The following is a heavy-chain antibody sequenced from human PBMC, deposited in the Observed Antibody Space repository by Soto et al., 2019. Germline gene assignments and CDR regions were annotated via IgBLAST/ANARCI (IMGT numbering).Heavy chain of an antibody. V-gene: IGHV1-24*01. Sequence: ASVKVSCKASGYTFTNFAMQWVRQAPGQRLEWMGCINPEDGNTIYAQKFQGRVTMTEDTSTDTAYMELSSLRSEDTAVYYCATKGRWYVGYYYYGMDVWGQGTTVTVSS. CDR1: GYTFTNFA. CDR2: INPEDGNT. CDR3: ATKGRWYVGYYYYGMDV. J-gene: IGHJ6*02. D-gene: IGHD6-13*01.